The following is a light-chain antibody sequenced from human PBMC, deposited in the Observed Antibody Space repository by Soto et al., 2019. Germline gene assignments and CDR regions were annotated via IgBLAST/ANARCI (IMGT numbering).Light chain of an antibody. V-gene: IGKV3-20*01. CDR2: GAS. J-gene: IGKJ3*01. CDR1: QSVSSSY. Sequence: IALTQSPGTLSLSPGERATLSCRASQSVSSSYLAWYQQKPGQAPRLLIYGASSRATGIPDRFSGSGSGTVFPLTISRLEPEDFAVYYWQQYGTSPASFTFCPGTNVEIK. CDR3: QQYGTSPASFT.